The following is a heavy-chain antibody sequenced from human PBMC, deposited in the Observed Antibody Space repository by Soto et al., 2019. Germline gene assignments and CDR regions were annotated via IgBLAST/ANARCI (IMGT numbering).Heavy chain of an antibody. CDR2: IFPSDSDT. CDR3: ARKDKSGYFNWFDP. J-gene: IGHJ5*02. Sequence: GESLKISCRTSGYRFTSYWIAWVRQMPGKGLEWMGIIFPSDSDTRYSPPFQGQVTISADRSTSTVFLQWASLKASDTTVYFCARKDKSGYFNWFDPWGPGTLLTVS. D-gene: IGHD3-22*01. CDR1: GYRFTSYW. V-gene: IGHV5-51*01.